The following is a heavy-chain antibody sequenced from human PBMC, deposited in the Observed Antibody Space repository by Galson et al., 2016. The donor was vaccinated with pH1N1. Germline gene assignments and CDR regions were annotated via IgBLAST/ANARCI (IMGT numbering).Heavy chain of an antibody. CDR2: IYLDDSDT. D-gene: IGHD1-1*01. J-gene: IGHJ6*03. V-gene: IGHV5-51*01. Sequence: QSGAEVKKPGESLKISCKGSGYGFPTSWIGRVRQMPGKGLEWMGSIYLDDSDTRYSPSFQGQVTISADKSIRTTYLQWSSLKASDTAIYYCARHVALDPPVEYYYIDVWGKGTTVIVSS. CDR3: ARHVALDPPVEYYYIDV. CDR1: GYGFPTSW.